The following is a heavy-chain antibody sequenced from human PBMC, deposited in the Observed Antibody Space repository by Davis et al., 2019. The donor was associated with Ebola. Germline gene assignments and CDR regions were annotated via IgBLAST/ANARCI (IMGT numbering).Heavy chain of an antibody. CDR1: GFAFNTYY. J-gene: IGHJ4*02. D-gene: IGHD2-21*02. CDR3: ARDFMAVTDDY. Sequence: HTGGSLRLSCVTSGFAFNTYYMHWVRQAPGKGLVWVSRISDDGTTTHYADSVKGRFTISRDNGKNTMYLQMTSLRVEDTAVYYCARDFMAVTDDYWGQGTLVTVSS. CDR2: ISDDGTTT. V-gene: IGHV3-74*01.